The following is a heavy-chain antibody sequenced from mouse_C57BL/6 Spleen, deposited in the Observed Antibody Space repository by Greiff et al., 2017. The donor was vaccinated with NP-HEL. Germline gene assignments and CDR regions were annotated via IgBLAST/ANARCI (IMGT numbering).Heavy chain of an antibody. Sequence: DVMLVESGGGLVKPGGSLKLSCAASGFTFSDYGMHWVRQAPEKGLAWVAYISSGSSTIYYADTVKGRFTISRDNAKNTLFLQMTSLRSEDTAMYYCARNGNYYFDYWGQGTTLTVSS. CDR3: ARNGNYYFDY. CDR1: GFTFSDYG. J-gene: IGHJ2*01. V-gene: IGHV5-17*01. D-gene: IGHD2-1*01. CDR2: ISSGSSTI.